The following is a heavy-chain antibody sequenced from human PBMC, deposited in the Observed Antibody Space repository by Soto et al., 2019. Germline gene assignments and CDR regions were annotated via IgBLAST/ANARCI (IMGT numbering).Heavy chain of an antibody. D-gene: IGHD3-22*01. CDR1: GFTVSSNY. V-gene: IGHV3-53*01. CDR2: IYSGGST. J-gene: IGHJ4*02. Sequence: GGSLRLSCAASGFTVSSNYMSWVRQAPGKGLEWVSVIYSGGSTYYVDSVKGRFTISRDNSKNTLYLQMNSLRAEDTAVYYCARTYYYDSSGYPHWGQGTLVTVSS. CDR3: ARTYYYDSSGYPH.